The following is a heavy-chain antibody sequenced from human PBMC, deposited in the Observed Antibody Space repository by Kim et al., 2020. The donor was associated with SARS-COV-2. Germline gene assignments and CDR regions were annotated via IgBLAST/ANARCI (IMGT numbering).Heavy chain of an antibody. J-gene: IGHJ5*02. Sequence: SETLSLTCTVSGGSISSSSYYWGWIHQPPGKGLEWIGSIYYSGSTYYNPSLKSRVTISVDTSKNQFSLKLSSVTAADTAVYYCARHRFISGDSFDPWGQGTLVTVSS. V-gene: IGHV4-39*01. CDR3: ARHRFISGDSFDP. CDR2: IYYSGST. D-gene: IGHD3-10*01. CDR1: GGSISSSSYY.